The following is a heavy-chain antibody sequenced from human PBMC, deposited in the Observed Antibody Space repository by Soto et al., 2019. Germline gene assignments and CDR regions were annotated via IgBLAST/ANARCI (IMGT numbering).Heavy chain of an antibody. CDR2: ISYDGSNK. CDR1: GFTFSSYA. J-gene: IGHJ6*02. V-gene: IGHV3-30-3*01. CDR3: ARDRFYGSGSSEAHYYYYYGMDV. Sequence: ESVGGVVQPGRSLRLSCAASGFTFSSYAMHWVRQAPGKGLEWVAVISYDGSNKYYADSVKGRFTISRDNSKNTLYLQMNSLRAEDTAVYYCARDRFYGSGSSEAHYYYYYGMDVWGQGTTVTVSS. D-gene: IGHD3-10*01.